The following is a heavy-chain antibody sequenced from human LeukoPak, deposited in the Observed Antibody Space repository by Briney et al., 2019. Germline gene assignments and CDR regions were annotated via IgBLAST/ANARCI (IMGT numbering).Heavy chain of an antibody. CDR3: ARGEVVFDY. CDR2: INHSGST. D-gene: IGHD2-2*01. CDR1: GGSFSGYY. J-gene: IGHJ4*02. Sequence: PSETLSLTCAVYGGSFSGYYWSWIRQPPGKGLEWIGEINHSGSTNYNPSLKSRVTISVDTSKNQFSLKLSSVTAADTAVYYCARGEVVFDYWGQGTLVTVSS. V-gene: IGHV4-34*01.